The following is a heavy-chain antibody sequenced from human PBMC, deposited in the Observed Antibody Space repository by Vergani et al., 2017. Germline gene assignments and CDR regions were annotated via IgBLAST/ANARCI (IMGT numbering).Heavy chain of an antibody. CDR2: IRSDESRR. J-gene: IGHJ4*02. CDR1: GFTFNSYG. D-gene: IGHD2-15*01. V-gene: IGHV3-30*02. CDR3: AKEGGGYCSGGTCYPEY. Sequence: QVQLVESGGGVVQPGGSLRLSCAASGFTFNSYGMHWVRQAPGKGLEWVASIRSDESRRYYGDSMEGPLNISRDNSKNTLYLQMKSLRPEDTAVYYCAKEGGGYCSGGTCYPEYWGQGALVIVS.